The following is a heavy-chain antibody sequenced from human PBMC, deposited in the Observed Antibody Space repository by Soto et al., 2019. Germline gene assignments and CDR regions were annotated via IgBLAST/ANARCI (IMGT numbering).Heavy chain of an antibody. CDR1: RFTFSDYY. CDR2: ISSSTSHT. Sequence: QVQLVESGGGLVKPGGSLRLSCADSRFTFSDYYMTWIRQAPGKVLEWVSYISSSTSHTNYADSVKGRFTISRDNAKNSLFLQINSLRAEDTAVYYCARGRGAAADYFDFWGQGTLVTVSS. D-gene: IGHD6-13*01. J-gene: IGHJ4*02. V-gene: IGHV3-11*06. CDR3: ARGRGAAADYFDF.